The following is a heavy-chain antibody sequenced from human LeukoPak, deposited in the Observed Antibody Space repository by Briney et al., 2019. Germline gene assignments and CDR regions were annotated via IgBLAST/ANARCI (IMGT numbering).Heavy chain of an antibody. CDR1: GFNFDDYD. CDR3: ARDRGQWLVRGWFDL. CDR2: INWNSGST. D-gene: IGHD6-19*01. Sequence: GGSLRLSCAASGFNFDDYDMSWVRQAPGKGLEWVSGINWNSGSTGYADSVKGRFTISRDNAKNSLYMQMNSLRAEDTALYYCARDRGQWLVRGWFDLWGQGTLVTVSS. J-gene: IGHJ5*02. V-gene: IGHV3-20*04.